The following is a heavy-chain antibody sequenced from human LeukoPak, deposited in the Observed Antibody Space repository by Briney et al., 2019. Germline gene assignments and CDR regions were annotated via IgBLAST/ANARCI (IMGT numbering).Heavy chain of an antibody. J-gene: IGHJ4*02. D-gene: IGHD4-11*01. CDR3: ARHRTTVDPVDY. CDR1: GGSISSYY. CDR2: TYYSGST. Sequence: SETLSLTCTVSGGSISSYYWGWIRQPPGKGLEWIGSTYYSGSTYYNPSLKSRVTISVDTSKNQFSLKLSSVTAADTAVYYCARHRTTVDPVDYWGQGTLVTVSS. V-gene: IGHV4-39*01.